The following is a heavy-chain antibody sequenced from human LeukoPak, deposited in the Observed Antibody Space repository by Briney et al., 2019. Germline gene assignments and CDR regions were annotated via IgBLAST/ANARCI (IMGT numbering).Heavy chain of an antibody. D-gene: IGHD6-6*01. CDR3: AKDFYGSSGAFDI. V-gene: IGHV3-23*01. Sequence: GGSLRLPCAASGFTFSSYAMSWVRQAPGKGLEWVSAISGSGGSTYYADSVKGRFTISRDNSKNTLYLQMNSLRAEDTAVYYCAKDFYGSSGAFDIWGQGTMVTVSS. J-gene: IGHJ3*02. CDR1: GFTFSSYA. CDR2: ISGSGGST.